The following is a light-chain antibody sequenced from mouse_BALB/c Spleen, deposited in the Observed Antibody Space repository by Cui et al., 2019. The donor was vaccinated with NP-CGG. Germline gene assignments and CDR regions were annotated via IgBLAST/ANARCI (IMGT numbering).Light chain of an antibody. CDR1: TGAVTTSNY. Sequence: VVTQESPLTTSPPEKVTLTCRSSTGAVTTSNYANWVQEKPDHLFTGLIGGTNNRVPGVPARFSGSLIGDKAALTITGAQTEDEAIYFCALWYSNHWVFGGGTKLTVL. V-gene: IGLV1*01. J-gene: IGLJ1*01. CDR2: GTN. CDR3: ALWYSNHWV.